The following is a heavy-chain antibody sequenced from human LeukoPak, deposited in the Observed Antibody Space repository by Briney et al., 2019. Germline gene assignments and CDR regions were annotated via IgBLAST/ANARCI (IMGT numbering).Heavy chain of an antibody. D-gene: IGHD1-26*01. CDR1: GFTFSDYY. J-gene: IGHJ4*02. Sequence: PGGSLRLSCAASGFTFSDYYMSWIRQTPGKGLEWISHISSSGKTIYYTDSVKGRFTISRDNTKNSLDLQMNDLRAEDTAVYYCAKGIVGATGYWGQGTLVTVSS. V-gene: IGHV3-11*01. CDR3: AKGIVGATGY. CDR2: ISSSGKTI.